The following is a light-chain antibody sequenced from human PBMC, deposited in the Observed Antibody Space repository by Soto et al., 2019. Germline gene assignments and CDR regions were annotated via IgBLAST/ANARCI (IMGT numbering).Light chain of an antibody. J-gene: IGLJ1*01. CDR1: SSDVGGYIY. Sequence: QSVLTQPASVSGSPGQSITISCTGTSSDVGGYIYVSWYQQHPGKAPKLLIYDVSNRPSGVSNRFSGSKSGNTASLTISGLQAEDEADYYCNSYRGTSTPGVFGTGTQLTVL. CDR2: DVS. V-gene: IGLV2-14*01. CDR3: NSYRGTSTPGV.